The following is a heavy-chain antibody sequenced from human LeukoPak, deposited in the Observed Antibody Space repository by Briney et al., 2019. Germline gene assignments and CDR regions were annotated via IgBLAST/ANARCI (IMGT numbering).Heavy chain of an antibody. CDR3: ASGYSYGFPFDY. D-gene: IGHD5-18*01. CDR2: IYSGGST. Sequence: GGSLRLSCLVSGFSVSHNYVSWVRQAPGKGLEWVSVIYSGGSTYYADSVKGRFTISRHNSKNTLYLQMNSLRAEDTAVYYCASGYSYGFPFDYWGQGTLVTVSS. J-gene: IGHJ4*02. CDR1: GFSVSHNY. V-gene: IGHV3-53*04.